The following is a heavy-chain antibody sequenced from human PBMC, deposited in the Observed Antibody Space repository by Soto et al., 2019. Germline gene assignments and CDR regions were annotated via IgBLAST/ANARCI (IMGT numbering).Heavy chain of an antibody. D-gene: IGHD6-19*01. CDR2: IIPIFGTA. J-gene: IGHJ2*01. Sequence: QVQLVQSGAEVKKPGSSVKVSCKASGGTFSSYAISWVRQAPGQGLEWMGGIIPIFGTANYAQKFQGRVTITADESTSTAYMELSSLRSEDTAVYYCARVGVSAVAGIRYWYFDLWGRGTLVTVSS. CDR1: GGTFSSYA. CDR3: ARVGVSAVAGIRYWYFDL. V-gene: IGHV1-69*01.